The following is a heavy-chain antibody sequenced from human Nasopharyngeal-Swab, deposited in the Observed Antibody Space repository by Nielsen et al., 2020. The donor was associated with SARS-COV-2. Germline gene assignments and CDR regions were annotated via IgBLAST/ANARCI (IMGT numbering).Heavy chain of an antibody. Sequence: GESLKISCAASGFTFSDYYMSWIRQAPGKGLEWVSYISSSSSYTNYADSVKGRFTISRDNAKNSLYLQLNSLRAEDTAVYYCARERNHYYLDYWGQGTLVTVSS. CDR2: ISSSSSYT. D-gene: IGHD1-14*01. J-gene: IGHJ4*02. CDR1: GFTFSDYY. V-gene: IGHV3-11*06. CDR3: ARERNHYYLDY.